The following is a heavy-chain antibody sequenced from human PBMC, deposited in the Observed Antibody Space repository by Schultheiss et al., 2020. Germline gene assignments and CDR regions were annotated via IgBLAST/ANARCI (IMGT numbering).Heavy chain of an antibody. Sequence: GGSLRLSCAASGFTFSSYGMHWVRQAPGKGLEWVAVIWYDGSNKYYADSVKGRFTISRDNSKNTLYLQMNSLRAEDTAVYYCARGPKGSGGKSSPLIDYWGQGTLGTVFS. CDR2: IWYDGSNK. V-gene: IGHV3-33*01. CDR1: GFTFSSYG. CDR3: ARGPKGSGGKSSPLIDY. J-gene: IGHJ4*02. D-gene: IGHD3-10*01.